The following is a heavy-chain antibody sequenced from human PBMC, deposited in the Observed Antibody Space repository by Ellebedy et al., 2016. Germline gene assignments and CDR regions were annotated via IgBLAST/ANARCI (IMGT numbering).Heavy chain of an antibody. D-gene: IGHD5-24*01. J-gene: IGHJ4*02. CDR1: GYTFTDYY. V-gene: IGHV1-2*04. Sequence: ASVKVSCKASGYTFTDYYVHWVRQAPGQGLEWMGWINPNSGGTNYAQKFQGWVTMTRDTSTSTVYMELSSLRSEDTAVYFCAREGFSISYLDYWGPGTVVTVSS. CDR2: INPNSGGT. CDR3: AREGFSISYLDY.